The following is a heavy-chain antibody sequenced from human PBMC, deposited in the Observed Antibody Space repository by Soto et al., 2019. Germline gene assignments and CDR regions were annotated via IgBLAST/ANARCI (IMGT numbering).Heavy chain of an antibody. CDR2: IDPSDSYT. J-gene: IGHJ6*02. CDR1: GYSFTSYW. CDR3: ARLRYCSSTSCYKGYYYYYGMDV. V-gene: IGHV5-10-1*01. D-gene: IGHD2-2*02. Sequence: ESLKISCKGSGYSFTSYWISWVRQMPGKGLEWMGRIDPSDSYTNYSPSFQGHVTISADKSISTAYLQWSSLKASDTAMYYCARLRYCSSTSCYKGYYYYYGMDVWGQGTTVTVSS.